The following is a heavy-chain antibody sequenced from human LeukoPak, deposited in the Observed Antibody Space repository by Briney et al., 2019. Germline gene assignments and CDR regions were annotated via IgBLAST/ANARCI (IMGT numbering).Heavy chain of an antibody. CDR1: GYIFTTYF. CDR3: ARGGPYYDTSGYSPEDY. V-gene: IGHV1-2*02. D-gene: IGHD3-22*01. Sequence: GASVKVSCKASGYIFTTYFMHWVRRAPGQGLEWMGWINPNSGGTNYAQEFQGRVTMTRDTSISTAYMELSRLSSDDTAVYYCARGGPYYDTSGYSPEDYWGQGTLVTVSS. CDR2: INPNSGGT. J-gene: IGHJ4*02.